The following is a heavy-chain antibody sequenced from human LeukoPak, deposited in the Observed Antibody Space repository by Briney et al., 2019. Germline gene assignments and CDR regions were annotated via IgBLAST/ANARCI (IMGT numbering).Heavy chain of an antibody. CDR3: ARADRLHGGPYLIGP. V-gene: IGHV1-2*02. J-gene: IGHJ5*02. Sequence: ASVKVSCKASGYSFTDYYMHWVRQAPGQGLEWMGWINPNSGGTNSAHQGRVTMTRDTSITTVYMEVSWLTPDDTAIYYCARADRLHGGPYLIGPWGQGTLVTVSS. CDR2: INPNSGGT. CDR1: GYSFTDYY. D-gene: IGHD2-21*01.